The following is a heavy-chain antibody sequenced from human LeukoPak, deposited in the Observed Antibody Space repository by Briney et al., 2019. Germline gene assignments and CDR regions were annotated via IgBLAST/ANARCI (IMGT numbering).Heavy chain of an antibody. Sequence: GGSLRLSCAASGFTFSMYWMSWVRQAPGKGLEWVANIKQDGSEKYYVDSVKGRFTISRDNAKNSLYLQMNSLRAEDTAVYYCARDERIGNWRVSYFDCWGQGTLVTVSS. V-gene: IGHV3-7*01. D-gene: IGHD1-1*01. CDR1: GFTFSMYW. CDR3: ARDERIGNWRVSYFDC. CDR2: IKQDGSEK. J-gene: IGHJ4*02.